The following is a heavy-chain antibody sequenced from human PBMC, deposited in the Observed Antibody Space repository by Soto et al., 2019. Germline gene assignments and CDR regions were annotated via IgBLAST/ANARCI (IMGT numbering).Heavy chain of an antibody. J-gene: IGHJ3*02. CDR3: ARGNEYMNAFDI. CDR1: GGSISSGSYY. CDR2: IYYSGST. Sequence: PSETLSLTCTVSGGSISSGSYYWSWIRQHPGKGLEWIGYIYYSGSTYYNPSLKSRVTISLDTSKNQFSLKLSSVTAADTAVYDGARGNEYMNAFDIWGQGTMVT. V-gene: IGHV4-31*03. D-gene: IGHD1-1*01.